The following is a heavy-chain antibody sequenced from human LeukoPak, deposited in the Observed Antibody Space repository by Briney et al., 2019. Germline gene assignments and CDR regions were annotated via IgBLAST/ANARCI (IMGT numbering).Heavy chain of an antibody. CDR2: INPNSGGT. CDR3: ARAPITIFGVVDFNWFDR. V-gene: IGHV1-2*02. Sequence: ASVKASCKASGYTFTGYYMHWVRQAPGQGLGWMGLINPNSGGTNSAQKFQGRVTITRDTSISTAYIELSRLRSDDTAVYYCARAPITIFGVVDFNWFDRWGQGTLVTVCS. J-gene: IGHJ5*02. D-gene: IGHD3-3*01. CDR1: GYTFTGYY.